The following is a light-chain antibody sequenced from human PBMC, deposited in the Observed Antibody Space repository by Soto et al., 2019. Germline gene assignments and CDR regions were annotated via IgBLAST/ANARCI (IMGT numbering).Light chain of an antibody. Sequence: QAVVTQPPSVSGAPGQWVTISCTGRGSSLGAGYDVHWYQQLPGTAPKLLIYSNDQRHSAVPGRFSGSKSGTSASLAISGLLSEDEADYYCATWDDSLNVVFGGGTKLTVL. CDR3: ATWDDSLNVV. CDR1: GSSLGAGYD. J-gene: IGLJ2*01. CDR2: SND. V-gene: IGLV1-40*01.